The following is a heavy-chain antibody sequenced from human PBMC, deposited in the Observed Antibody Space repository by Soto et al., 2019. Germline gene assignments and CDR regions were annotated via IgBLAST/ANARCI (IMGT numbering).Heavy chain of an antibody. CDR1: GFTVSTYG. D-gene: IGHD2-8*02. V-gene: IGHV3-30*03. CDR2: ISRYGGTK. CDR3: TGEVASGY. J-gene: IGHJ4*02. Sequence: PGGSLRLSCAVSGFTVSTYGMHWVRQAPGKGLEWVAVISRYGGTKYYADFVKCRFTISRDNSRNTLFLEMNSLRGDDMAVYYCTGEVASGYWGQGTLVTVSS.